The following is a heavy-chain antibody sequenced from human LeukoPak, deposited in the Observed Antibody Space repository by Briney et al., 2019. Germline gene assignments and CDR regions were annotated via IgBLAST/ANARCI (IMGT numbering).Heavy chain of an antibody. D-gene: IGHD3-3*02. CDR2: ISYDGSNK. Sequence: GGSLRLSCAASGFTFSSYGMHWVRQAPGKGLEWVAVISYDGSNKYYGDSVKGRFTISRDNSKNTLYLQMNSLRAEDTAVYYCAKEDHSIWGQGTLVTVSS. CDR3: AKEDHSI. CDR1: GFTFSSYG. J-gene: IGHJ4*02. V-gene: IGHV3-30*18.